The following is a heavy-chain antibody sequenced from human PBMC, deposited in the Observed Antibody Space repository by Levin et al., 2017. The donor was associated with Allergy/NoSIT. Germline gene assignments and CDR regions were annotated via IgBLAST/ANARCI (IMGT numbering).Heavy chain of an antibody. D-gene: IGHD3-10*01. CDR2: ISSSGSTI. Sequence: GGSLRLSCAASGFTFSSYEMNWVRQAPGKGLEWVSYISSSGSTIYYADSVKGRFTISRDNAKNSLYLQMNSLRAEDTAVYYCARDPTMMVRGVWGGQYYFDYWGQGTLVTVSS. V-gene: IGHV3-48*03. CDR3: ARDPTMMVRGVWGGQYYFDY. J-gene: IGHJ4*02. CDR1: GFTFSSYE.